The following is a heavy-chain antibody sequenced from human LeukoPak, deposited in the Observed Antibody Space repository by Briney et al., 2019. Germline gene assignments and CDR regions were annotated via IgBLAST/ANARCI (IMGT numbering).Heavy chain of an antibody. V-gene: IGHV3-48*03. CDR2: IGSSGSNI. J-gene: IGHJ4*02. CDR3: ARLDSGSYRPADY. D-gene: IGHD1-26*01. Sequence: GGSLKLSFAASGLTFSSYEMNWVRQAPGKGLDGVSYIGSSGSNIFYADSVKGRFTISRDNAKNSLYLKMNSLRAEDTAVYYCARLDSGSYRPADYWGQGTLVTVSS. CDR1: GLTFSSYE.